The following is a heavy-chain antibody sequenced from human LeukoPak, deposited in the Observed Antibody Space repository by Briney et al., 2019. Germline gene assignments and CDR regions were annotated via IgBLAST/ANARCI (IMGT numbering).Heavy chain of an antibody. J-gene: IGHJ4*02. CDR3: ARGLDLEGLDY. V-gene: IGHV4-34*01. D-gene: IGHD1-1*01. CDR1: GGSFSDYN. Sequence: SETLSLTCAVSGGSFSDYNWTWLRQSPDKGLEWIGEINDSGTSHYNPSLRSRVTISVDTAKNQFSLELRSVTAADPAGYYCARGLDLEGLDYWGQGTLVTVSS. CDR2: INDSGTS.